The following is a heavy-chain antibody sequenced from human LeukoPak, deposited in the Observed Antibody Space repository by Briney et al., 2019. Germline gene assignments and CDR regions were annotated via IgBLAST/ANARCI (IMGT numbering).Heavy chain of an antibody. J-gene: IGHJ4*02. CDR2: IWYDGSNK. CDR3: AREIDCSGGACYSVLGY. V-gene: IGHV3-33*01. CDR1: GFTFSRYG. Sequence: GRSLRLSCVASGFTFSRYGMNWVRQAPGKGLEWVANIWYDGSNKYYRDSLKGRFTISRDNAKNTLYLQMDSLRAEDTAVYYCAREIDCSGGACYSVLGYWGQGTLVIVSS. D-gene: IGHD2-15*01.